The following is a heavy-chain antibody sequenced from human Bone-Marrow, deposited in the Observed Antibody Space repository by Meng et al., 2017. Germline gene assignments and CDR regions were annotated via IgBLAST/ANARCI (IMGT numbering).Heavy chain of an antibody. CDR2: IYYSGST. CDR1: GYSISSGYY. J-gene: IGHJ4*02. CDR3: ARVDIGDTLPRAIDY. Sequence: GSLRLSCTVSGYSISSGYYWGWIRQPPGKGLEWIGSIYYSGSTYYNPSLKSRVTISVDTSKNQFSLKLSSVTAADTAVYYCARVDIGDTLPRAIDYWGQGTLVTVSS. D-gene: IGHD5-12*01. V-gene: IGHV4-38-2*02.